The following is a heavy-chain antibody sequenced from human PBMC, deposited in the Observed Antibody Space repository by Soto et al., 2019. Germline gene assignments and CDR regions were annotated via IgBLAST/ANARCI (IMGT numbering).Heavy chain of an antibody. D-gene: IGHD2-2*01. CDR1: GFVFGDYA. CDR3: TRGGIDVVVPAAQGFFYYGMDV. J-gene: IGHJ6*02. V-gene: IGHV3-49*04. CDR2: IRSETFGGTA. Sequence: GGSLRLSCITSGFVFGDYAMIWVRQAPGKGLEWVAFIRSETFGGTADYAASVKGRFTVSRDDSKRITYLQMSSLKSEDTAVYFCTRGGIDVVVPAAQGFFYYGMDVWGQGTTVTVSS.